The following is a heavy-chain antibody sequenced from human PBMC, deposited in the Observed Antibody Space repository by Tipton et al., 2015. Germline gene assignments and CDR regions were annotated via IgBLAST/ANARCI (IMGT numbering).Heavy chain of an antibody. D-gene: IGHD6-13*01. V-gene: IGHV4-39*07. Sequence: TLSLTCNVSGGSISTSNYYWGWIRQPPGKGLEWIGSISHSGNTYYNPSLKSRVTMSRDTSKNQFSLKLTSVTAADTAVYYCARDGPYSSTWDFDYWGQGTLVTVSS. J-gene: IGHJ4*02. CDR1: GGSISTSNYY. CDR2: ISHSGNT. CDR3: ARDGPYSSTWDFDY.